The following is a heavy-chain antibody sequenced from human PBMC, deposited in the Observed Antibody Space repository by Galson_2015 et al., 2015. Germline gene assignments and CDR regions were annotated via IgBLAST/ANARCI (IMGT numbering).Heavy chain of an antibody. CDR2: ISSSSSTI. CDR3: ARDVFRYAYYCDSSGYSVVFDI. V-gene: IGHV3-48*02. D-gene: IGHD3-22*01. Sequence: SLRLSCAASGFTFSSYSMNWVRQAPGKGLEWVSYISSSSSTIYYADSVKGRFTISRDNAKNSLYLQMNSLRDEDTAVYYCARDVFRYAYYCDSSGYSVVFDIWGQGTMVTVSS. J-gene: IGHJ3*02. CDR1: GFTFSSYS.